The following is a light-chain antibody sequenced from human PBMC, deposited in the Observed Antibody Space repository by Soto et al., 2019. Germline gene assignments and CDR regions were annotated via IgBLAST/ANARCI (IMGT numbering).Light chain of an antibody. Sequence: DIQMTQSPSTLSASLGDRFSMTWRASQSISSWLAWYQQKPGKAPKLLIYDASSLESGVPSRFSGSGSGTEFTLTISSLQPDDFATYYCQQYNSYWTFGQGTKVDIK. CDR3: QQYNSYWT. CDR2: DAS. V-gene: IGKV1-5*01. CDR1: QSISSW. J-gene: IGKJ1*01.